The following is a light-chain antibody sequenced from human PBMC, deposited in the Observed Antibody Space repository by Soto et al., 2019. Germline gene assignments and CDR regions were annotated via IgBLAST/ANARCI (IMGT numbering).Light chain of an antibody. J-gene: IGLJ1*01. CDR3: TSYATGSAYV. V-gene: IGLV2-18*02. CDR2: DVS. CDR1: SSDVGGYNR. Sequence: QSVLTQPPSVSGSPGQSVTISCTGTSSDVGGYNRVSWYQQPPGKAPKLLIYDVSNRPSGGSTRFSGSKSRNTASLTISGLQAEDEADYYCTSYATGSAYVFGPGTKLTVL.